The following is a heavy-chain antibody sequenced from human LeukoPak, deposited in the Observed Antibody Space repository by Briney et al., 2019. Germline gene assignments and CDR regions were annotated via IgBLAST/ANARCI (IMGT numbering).Heavy chain of an antibody. V-gene: IGHV3-23*01. CDR3: AKDRSSGWYSFQH. CDR2: IGAGGTFT. J-gene: IGHJ1*01. Sequence: GGSLRLSCTASGFTFSSYAMNWVRQAPGKGLEWVSGIGAGGTFTYYADSVKGRFTIFRDNSRNTLYLQMNSLRADDTAVYYCAKDRSSGWYSFQHWGQGTLVSVSS. CDR1: GFTFSSYA. D-gene: IGHD6-19*01.